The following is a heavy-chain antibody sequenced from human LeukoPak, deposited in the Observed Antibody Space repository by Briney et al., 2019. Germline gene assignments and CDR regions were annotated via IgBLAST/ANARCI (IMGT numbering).Heavy chain of an antibody. J-gene: IGHJ4*02. CDR3: ARDYYGDYGGRFDY. V-gene: IGHV3-21*01. CDR2: ITSDSRYI. Sequence: PGGSLRLSCAASGFTFSSYSMNWVRQAPGKGLEWVSSITSDSRYIFYADSVKGRFTISRDNAKNSLYLQMNSLRVEDTAVYYCARDYYGDYGGRFDYWGQGTLVTVSS. D-gene: IGHD4-17*01. CDR1: GFTFSSYS.